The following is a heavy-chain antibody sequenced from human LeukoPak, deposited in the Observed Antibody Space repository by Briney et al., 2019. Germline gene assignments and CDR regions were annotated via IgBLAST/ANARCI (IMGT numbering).Heavy chain of an antibody. Sequence: SETLSLTCAVCGGSFSGYYWSWIRQPPGKGLEWIGEINHSGSTNYNPSLKSRVTISVDTSKNQFSLKLSSVTAADTAVYYCAGILSSTSSVDYWGQRTLVTVSS. J-gene: IGHJ4*02. CDR2: INHSGST. CDR3: AGILSSTSSVDY. V-gene: IGHV4-34*01. D-gene: IGHD2-2*01. CDR1: GGSFSGYY.